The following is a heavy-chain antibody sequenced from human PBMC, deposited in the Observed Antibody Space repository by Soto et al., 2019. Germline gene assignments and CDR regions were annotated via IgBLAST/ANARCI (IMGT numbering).Heavy chain of an antibody. CDR2: INPNSGGT. Sequence: GASVKVSCKASGYTFTGYYMHWVRQAPGQGLEWMGWINPNSGGTNYAQKFQGWVTMTRDTSISTAYMELSRLRSDDTAVYYCAKGLRFLEWFGWFDPWGQGTLVTVSS. CDR1: GYTFTGYY. CDR3: AKGLRFLEWFGWFDP. V-gene: IGHV1-2*04. J-gene: IGHJ5*02. D-gene: IGHD3-3*01.